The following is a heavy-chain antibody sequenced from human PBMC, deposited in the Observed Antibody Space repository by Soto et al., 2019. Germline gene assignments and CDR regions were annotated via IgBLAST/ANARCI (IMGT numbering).Heavy chain of an antibody. V-gene: IGHV1-8*01. J-gene: IGHJ6*02. D-gene: IGHD5-18*01. Sequence: GASVKVSCKASGYTFTSYDINWVRQATGQGLEWMGWMNPNSGNTGYAQKFQGRVTMTRNTSISTAYMELSSLRSEDTAVYYCAFVDTAMNYYYYGMDVWGQGTTVTVSS. CDR1: GYTFTSYD. CDR2: MNPNSGNT. CDR3: AFVDTAMNYYYYGMDV.